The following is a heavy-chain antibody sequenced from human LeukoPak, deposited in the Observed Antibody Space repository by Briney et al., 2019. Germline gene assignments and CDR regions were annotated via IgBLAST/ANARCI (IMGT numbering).Heavy chain of an antibody. J-gene: IGHJ4*01. CDR1: GFTFSNSA. V-gene: IGHV3-23*01. Sequence: VGSLRLSCAASGFTFSNSAMSWVRQAPGKGMEWVSTLSGSGITTYYADSVKGRFTISRDNSKNTLYLQMNSLRAEDTAVYYCAKGIYSSGWSYFDYWGHGTLVTVSS. CDR2: LSGSGITT. D-gene: IGHD6-19*01. CDR3: AKGIYSSGWSYFDY.